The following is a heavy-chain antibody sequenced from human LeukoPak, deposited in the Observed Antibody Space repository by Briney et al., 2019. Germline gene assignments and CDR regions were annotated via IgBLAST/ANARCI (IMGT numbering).Heavy chain of an antibody. CDR3: AKGGPSSGWSRRPIDY. D-gene: IGHD6-19*01. CDR1: GFTFSSYE. J-gene: IGHJ4*02. V-gene: IGHV3-48*03. Sequence: AGGSLRLSCAASGFTFSSYEMNWVRQAPGKGLEWVPYISSSGSTIYYADSVKGRFTISRDNAKNSLYLQMNSLRAEDTAVYYCAKGGPSSGWSRRPIDYWGQGTLVTVSS. CDR2: ISSSGSTI.